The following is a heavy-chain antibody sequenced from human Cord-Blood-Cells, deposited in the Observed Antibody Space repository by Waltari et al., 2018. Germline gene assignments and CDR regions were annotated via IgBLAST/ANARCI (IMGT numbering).Heavy chain of an antibody. V-gene: IGHV3-48*02. J-gene: IGHJ4*02. Sequence: EVQLVESGGGLVQPGGSLRLYCAASGFTFSSYSMNWVRQAPGKGLEWVSYIRSSSSTIYYADSVKGRFTISRDNAKNSLYLQMNSLRDEDTAVYYCARVLTLSSAYYFDYWGQGTLVTVSS. CDR2: IRSSSSTI. D-gene: IGHD3-9*01. CDR1: GFTFSSYS. CDR3: ARVLTLSSAYYFDY.